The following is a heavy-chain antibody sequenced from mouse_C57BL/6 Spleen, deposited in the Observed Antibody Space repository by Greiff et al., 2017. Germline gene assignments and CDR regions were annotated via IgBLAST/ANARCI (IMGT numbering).Heavy chain of an antibody. CDR2: ISSGGDYI. D-gene: IGHD2-5*01. CDR3: TRWSNYFFDY. Sequence: EVKLVESGEGLVKPGGSLKLSCAASGFTFSSYAMSWVRQTPEKRLEWVAYISSGGDYIYYADTVKGRFTISRDNARNILYLQMSSLKSEDTAMYYCTRWSNYFFDYWGQGTTLTVSS. J-gene: IGHJ2*01. CDR1: GFTFSSYA. V-gene: IGHV5-9-1*02.